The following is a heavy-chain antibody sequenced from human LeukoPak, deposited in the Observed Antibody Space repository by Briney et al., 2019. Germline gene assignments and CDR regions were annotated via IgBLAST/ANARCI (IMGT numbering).Heavy chain of an antibody. J-gene: IGHJ6*03. Sequence: SETLSLICAVSGYSISNGYYWVWIRQPPGRGLEWIGSLYHSDSAYYNTSLRSRVSTSVDTSKNQFSLTLSFVTAADTAVYYCARQHDSYYYYYIDVWGSGTTVTVSS. V-gene: IGHV4-38-2*01. CDR1: GYSISNGYY. CDR3: ARQHDSYYYYYIDV. CDR2: LYHSDSA.